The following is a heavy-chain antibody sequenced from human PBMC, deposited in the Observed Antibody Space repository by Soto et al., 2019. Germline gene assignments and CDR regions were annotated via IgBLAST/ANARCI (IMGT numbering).Heavy chain of an antibody. CDR3: ARVGYCSGGSCYPGNGDYYYYGMDV. V-gene: IGHV3-20*04. CDR2: INWNGGST. J-gene: IGHJ6*02. Sequence: GGSLRLSCAASGFTFDDYGMSWVRQAPGKGLEWVSGINWNGGSTGYADSVKGRFTISRDNAKISLYLQRNSLRAEDTALYYCARVGYCSGGSCYPGNGDYYYYGMDVWGQGTTVTVSS. D-gene: IGHD2-15*01. CDR1: GFTFDDYG.